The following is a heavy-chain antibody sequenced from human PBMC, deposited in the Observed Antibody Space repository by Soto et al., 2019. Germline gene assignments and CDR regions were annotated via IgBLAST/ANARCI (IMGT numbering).Heavy chain of an antibody. CDR2: IYHSGST. CDR3: AREREGGFDY. D-gene: IGHD1-26*01. V-gene: IGHV4-30-2*01. CDR1: GGSISSGGYS. Sequence: QLQLQESGSGLVKPSQTLSLTCAVSGGSISSGGYSWSWIRQPPGKGLEWIGYIYHSGSTYYNPALRSRVTISVDRSKNQFSLKLSSVPAADTAVYYCAREREGGFDYWGQGTLVTVSS. J-gene: IGHJ4*02.